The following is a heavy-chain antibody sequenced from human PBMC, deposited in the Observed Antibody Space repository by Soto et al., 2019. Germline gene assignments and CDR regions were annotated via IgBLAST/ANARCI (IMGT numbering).Heavy chain of an antibody. CDR1: GGSFSGYY. CDR3: ARGIGRFLEWLLVY. Sequence: QVQLQQWGAGLLKPSETLSLTCAVYGGSFSGYYWSWIRQPPGKGLEWIGEINHSGSTNYNPSLKSRVTISVDTSKNQFSLKLSSVTAADTAVYYCARGIGRFLEWLLVYWGQGTLVTVSS. CDR2: INHSGST. D-gene: IGHD3-3*01. V-gene: IGHV4-34*01. J-gene: IGHJ4*02.